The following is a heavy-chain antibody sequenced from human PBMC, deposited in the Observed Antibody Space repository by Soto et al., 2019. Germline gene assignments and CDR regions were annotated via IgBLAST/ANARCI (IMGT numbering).Heavy chain of an antibody. CDR2: IIPIFGTA. D-gene: IGHD3-22*01. CDR3: ARGLDSSGYYNYYYGMDV. J-gene: IGHJ6*02. CDR1: GGTFSSYA. Sequence: QVQLVQSGAEVKKPGSSVKVSCKASGGTFSSYAISWVRQAPGQGLEWMGGIIPIFGTANYAQKFQGRVTITAEEATSTAYMELSSLRSEDTAVYYCARGLDSSGYYNYYYGMDVWGQGTTVTVSS. V-gene: IGHV1-69*01.